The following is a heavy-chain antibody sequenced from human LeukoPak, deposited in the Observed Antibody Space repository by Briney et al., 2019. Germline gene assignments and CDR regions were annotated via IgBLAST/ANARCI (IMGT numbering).Heavy chain of an antibody. CDR3: ARPYYYDSRIDP. CDR2: MYYSGST. V-gene: IGHV4-30-4*01. J-gene: IGHJ5*02. Sequence: SETLSLTFTVSGGSISSGDYYWSWIRQPPGKGLEWIAYMYYSGSTYYNPSLKSRVTMSADTSKNQLSLKLSSVTAADTAVYYCARPYYYDSRIDPCGQGILVTVSS. D-gene: IGHD3-22*01. CDR1: GGSISSGDYY.